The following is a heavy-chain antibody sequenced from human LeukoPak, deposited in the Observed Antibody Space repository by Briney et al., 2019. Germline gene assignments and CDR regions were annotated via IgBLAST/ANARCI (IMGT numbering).Heavy chain of an antibody. CDR1: GCTFTSSA. V-gene: IGHV1-58*02. Sequence: SVTVSFKASGCTFTSSAMQWVRQARGQGLEGIGWIVCGHCKSNYAQKFQQRVTLTRDMSTSTAYIELSSLGSEDTAVYYCAAAGRIINCGGDCWGQGTLDTVSS. CDR3: AAAGRIINCGGDC. CDR2: IVCGHCKS. D-gene: IGHD2-21*01. J-gene: IGHJ4*02.